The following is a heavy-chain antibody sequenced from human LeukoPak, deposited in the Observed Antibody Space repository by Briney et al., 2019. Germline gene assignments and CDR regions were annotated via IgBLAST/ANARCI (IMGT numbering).Heavy chain of an antibody. CDR3: ARLGYHSGGNDY. CDR2: IYYSGST. J-gene: IGHJ4*02. CDR1: GGSISSSSYY. V-gene: IGHV4-39*07. Sequence: SETLSLTCTVSGGSISSSSYYWGWIRQPPGKGLEWIGSIYYSGSTYYNPSLKSRVTISVDTSKNQFSLKLSSVTAADTAVYYCARLGYHSGGNDYWGQGTLVTVSS. D-gene: IGHD3-10*01.